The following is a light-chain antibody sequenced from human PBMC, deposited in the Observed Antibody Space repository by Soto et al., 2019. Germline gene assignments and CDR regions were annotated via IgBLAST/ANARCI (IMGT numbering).Light chain of an antibody. CDR3: QQSYTTPT. CDR1: QNVNML. Sequence: DFLLTQSPSSLPAAVGDRVTITCRASQNVNMLLNWYQQKPGKAPRLLIHSASHLQSGVPPRFSGSGSGTDFTLSINSLQPEDFATYFCQQSYTTPTFGGGTRVEVE. CDR2: SAS. V-gene: IGKV1-39*01. J-gene: IGKJ4*01.